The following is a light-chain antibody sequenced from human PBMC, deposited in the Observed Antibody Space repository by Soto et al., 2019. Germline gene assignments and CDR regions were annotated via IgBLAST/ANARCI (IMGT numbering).Light chain of an antibody. CDR3: ATWDDSLKGV. J-gene: IGLJ1*01. CDR1: TSNIGSHS. V-gene: IGLV1-44*01. CDR2: TNN. Sequence: QSVLTQPPSASGTPGQRVSISCSGSTSNIGSHSVNWFQHLPGTAPKLLISTNNHRPSGVPDRFSGYKSGTSASLVISGLQSEDGADYYCATWDDSLKGVFGTGTKLTGL.